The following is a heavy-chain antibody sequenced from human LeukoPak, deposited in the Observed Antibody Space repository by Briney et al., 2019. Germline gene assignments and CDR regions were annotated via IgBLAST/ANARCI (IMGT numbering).Heavy chain of an antibody. D-gene: IGHD3-3*01. CDR3: AKDLYERMDV. CDR1: GCTFSSYG. Sequence: GRSLRLSCAASGCTFSSYGMHWVRQAPGKGLEWVAVISYDGSNKYYADSVKGRFTISRDNSKNTLYLQMNSLRAEDTAVYYCAKDLYERMDVWGQGTTVTVSS. V-gene: IGHV3-30*18. J-gene: IGHJ6*02. CDR2: ISYDGSNK.